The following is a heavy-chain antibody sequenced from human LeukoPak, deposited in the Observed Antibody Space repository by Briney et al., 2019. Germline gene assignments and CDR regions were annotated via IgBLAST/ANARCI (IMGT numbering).Heavy chain of an antibody. V-gene: IGHV1-18*01. J-gene: IGHJ4*02. CDR3: ARDRGSSSWYTRSYFDY. D-gene: IGHD6-13*01. CDR2: ISAYNGNT. CDR1: GYTFTSYG. Sequence: GASVKVSCKASGYTFTSYGISWVRQAPGQGLEWMGWISAYNGNTNYAQKLQGRVTMTTDTSTSTAYMELRSLRSDDTAVYYCARDRGSSSWYTRSYFDYWGQGTLVTVSS.